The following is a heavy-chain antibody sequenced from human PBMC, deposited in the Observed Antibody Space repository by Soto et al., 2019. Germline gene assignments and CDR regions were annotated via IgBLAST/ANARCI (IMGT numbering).Heavy chain of an antibody. CDR2: IYYSGST. V-gene: IGHV4-31*03. Sequence: SLALTRTLSSGSVKIAGDSVSWIRPHPGKGLEWIGYIYYSGSTYYNPSLERRVTISVDTSKNQFSLKLSSVTAADTAVYYCARSVFPWGQGSLVTVSS. CDR3: ARSVFP. J-gene: IGHJ5*02. CDR1: SGSVKIAGDS.